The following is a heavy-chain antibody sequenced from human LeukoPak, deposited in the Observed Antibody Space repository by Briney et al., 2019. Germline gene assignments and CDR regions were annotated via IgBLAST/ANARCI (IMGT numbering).Heavy chain of an antibody. Sequence: GGSLRLSCAASGFTFSSYAMHWVRQAPGKGLEWVAVLSYDGFTKYYADSVKGRFTISRDNSKNTLYLQMNSLRAEDTAVYYCASGVEMATTYYFDYWGQGTLVTVSS. CDR1: GFTFSSYA. D-gene: IGHD5-24*01. V-gene: IGHV3-30*12. J-gene: IGHJ4*02. CDR2: LSYDGFTK. CDR3: ASGVEMATTYYFDY.